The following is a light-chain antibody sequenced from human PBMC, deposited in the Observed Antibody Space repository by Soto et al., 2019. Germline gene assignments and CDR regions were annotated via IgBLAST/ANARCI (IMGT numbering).Light chain of an antibody. CDR3: QQYYGSPHT. CDR2: WAS. J-gene: IGKJ2*01. CDR1: QSVLSSSNNKNY. Sequence: DIVMTQSPDSLAVSLGGRATINCKSSQSVLSSSNNKNYLAWYQQKPGQPPKLLLYWASTRASGVPDRFSGSGSGTDFTLTITSLQAEDVALYYCQQYYGSPHTFGQGTKLEI. V-gene: IGKV4-1*01.